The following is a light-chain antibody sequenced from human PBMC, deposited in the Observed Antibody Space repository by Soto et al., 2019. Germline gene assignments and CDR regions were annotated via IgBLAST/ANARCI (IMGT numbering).Light chain of an antibody. CDR3: QQYNSYSRT. CDR1: QSNSSW. CDR2: DAP. Sequence: IQMTQSPSTLSASVGDRVTITCRASQSNSSWLAWYQQKPGKAPKLLIFDAPSLESGVPSRFSGSGSGTEFTLTISSLQPDDFATYYCQQYNSYSRTFGQGTKVDIK. V-gene: IGKV1-5*01. J-gene: IGKJ1*01.